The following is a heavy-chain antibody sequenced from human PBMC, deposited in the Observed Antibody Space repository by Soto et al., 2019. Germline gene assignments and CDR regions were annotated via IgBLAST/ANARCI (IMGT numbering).Heavy chain of an antibody. V-gene: IGHV2-5*02. CDR2: TFWDDDQ. CDR3: VYRRPATATWFDP. Sequence: QITLKDSGPPLVKPTQTLTLTCTFSGFSLNTSGVGVGWIRQPPGKALEWLALTFWDDDQRYSPSLKSRLSITKDTSKNQVFLTMTNMDPVDTGTYYCVYRRPATATWFDPWGQGILVTVSS. CDR1: GFSLNTSGVG. J-gene: IGHJ5*02. D-gene: IGHD5-18*01.